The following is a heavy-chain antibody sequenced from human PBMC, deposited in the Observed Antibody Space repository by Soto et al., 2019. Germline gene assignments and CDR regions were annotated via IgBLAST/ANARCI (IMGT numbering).Heavy chain of an antibody. CDR3: ARDYDILTGTPGMDV. J-gene: IGHJ6*02. V-gene: IGHV1-18*01. Sequence: ASVKVSCKASGYTFTSYGISCVRQAPGQGLEWMGWISAYNGNTNYAQKLQGRVTMTTDTSTSTAYMELRSLRSDDTAVYYCARDYDILTGTPGMDVWGQGTTVTVSS. CDR2: ISAYNGNT. CDR1: GYTFTSYG. D-gene: IGHD3-9*01.